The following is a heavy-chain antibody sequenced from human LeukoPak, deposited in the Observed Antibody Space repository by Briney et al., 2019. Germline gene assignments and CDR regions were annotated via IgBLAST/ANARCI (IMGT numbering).Heavy chain of an antibody. D-gene: IGHD3-22*01. CDR2: IYYSGST. CDR1: GGSISSSSYY. Sequence: SGTLSLTCTVSGGSISSSSYYWGWIRQPPGNGLEWIGSIYYSGSTYYNPSLKSRVTISVDTSKNQFSLKLSSVTAADTAVYYCARSNPSSGYYSGDRVDAFDIWGQGTMVTVSS. J-gene: IGHJ3*02. V-gene: IGHV4-39*07. CDR3: ARSNPSSGYYSGDRVDAFDI.